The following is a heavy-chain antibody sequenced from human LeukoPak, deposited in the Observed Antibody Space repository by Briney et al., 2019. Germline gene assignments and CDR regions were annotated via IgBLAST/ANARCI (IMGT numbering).Heavy chain of an antibody. CDR2: ITGSGGST. J-gene: IGHJ6*03. CDR1: GFTFSSYA. V-gene: IGHV3-23*01. CDR3: AKDGYDYYYYYMDV. Sequence: QRGGSLRLSCAASGFTFSSYAMSWVRQAPGKGLEWVSAITGSGGSTYYADSVKGRFTISRDNSKNTLYLQMNSLRAEDTAVYYCAKDGYDYYYYYMDVWGKGTTVTVSS. D-gene: IGHD1-1*01.